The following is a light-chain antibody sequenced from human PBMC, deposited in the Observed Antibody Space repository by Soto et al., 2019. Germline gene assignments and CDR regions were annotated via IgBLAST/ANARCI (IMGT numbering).Light chain of an antibody. V-gene: IGKV1-5*03. CDR1: QSISTW. Sequence: DIQMTQSPSTLSVSVGDRVTITCRASQSISTWLAWYQQKPGKAPKLLIYKASSLRNGVPSRFSGSGSGTEFTLTIYSLQPDDFASYYCQQYNGYPHTFGQRTKLEIK. CDR2: KAS. J-gene: IGKJ2*01. CDR3: QQYNGYPHT.